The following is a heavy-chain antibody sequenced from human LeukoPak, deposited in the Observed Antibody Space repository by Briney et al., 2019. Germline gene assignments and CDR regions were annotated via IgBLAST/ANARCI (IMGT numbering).Heavy chain of an antibody. J-gene: IGHJ4*02. CDR1: GGTFSSYA. V-gene: IGHV1-69*01. Sequence: ASVKVSCKASGGTFSSYAISWVRQAPGQGLEWIGGIIPIFGTANYAQKFQGRVTITADESTSTAYMELSSLRSEDTAVYYCARGTPGDLGYCSGGSCFSFDYWGQGTLVTVSS. D-gene: IGHD2-15*01. CDR2: IIPIFGTA. CDR3: ARGTPGDLGYCSGGSCFSFDY.